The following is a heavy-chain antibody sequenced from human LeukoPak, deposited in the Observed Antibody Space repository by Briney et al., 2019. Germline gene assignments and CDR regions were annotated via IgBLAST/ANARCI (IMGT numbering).Heavy chain of an antibody. CDR2: ISSSGSTI. D-gene: IGHD5-18*01. V-gene: IGHV3-11*01. CDR3: ARELGYSYNSYYYYYMDV. Sequence: GGSLRLSCAASGFTFSDYYMSWIRQAPGKGLEWVSYISSSGSTIYYADSVKGRFTISRDNAKNSLYLQMNSLRAEDTAVYYCARELGYSYNSYYYYYMDVWGKGTTVTISS. J-gene: IGHJ6*03. CDR1: GFTFSDYY.